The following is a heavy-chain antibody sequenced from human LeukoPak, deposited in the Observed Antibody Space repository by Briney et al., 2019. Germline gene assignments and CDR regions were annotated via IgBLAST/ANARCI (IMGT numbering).Heavy chain of an antibody. Sequence: GGTLRLSCAASEFTFSSDSMNRVRQAPGKRLEWVSSISSSSGYIYYADSVKGRFTISRDNAKNSLYLQMNSLRAEDTAVYYCARVSREYYYDSSGYAIDYWGQGTLVTVSS. J-gene: IGHJ4*02. D-gene: IGHD3-22*01. CDR2: ISSSSGYI. CDR1: EFTFSSDS. V-gene: IGHV3-21*01. CDR3: ARVSREYYYDSSGYAIDY.